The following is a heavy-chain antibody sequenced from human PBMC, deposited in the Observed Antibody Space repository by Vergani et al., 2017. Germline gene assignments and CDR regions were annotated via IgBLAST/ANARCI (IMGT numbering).Heavy chain of an antibody. Sequence: QLQLQESGPGLVKPSETLSLTCTVPGGSISSSSYYCGWFRQPPGMGLGWIGSIYYSGSTYYNPSLKSRVTISVDTSKNQFSLKLSSVTAADTAVYYCARLGNWFDPWGQGTLVTVSS. CDR3: ARLGNWFDP. CDR1: GGSISSSSYY. J-gene: IGHJ5*02. CDR2: IYYSGST. V-gene: IGHV4-39*01.